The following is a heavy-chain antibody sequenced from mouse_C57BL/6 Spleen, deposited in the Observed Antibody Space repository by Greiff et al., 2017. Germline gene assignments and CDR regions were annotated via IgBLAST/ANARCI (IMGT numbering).Heavy chain of an antibody. CDR1: GYTFTDYN. J-gene: IGHJ1*03. D-gene: IGHD2-4*01. V-gene: IGHV1-18*01. CDR2: INPNNGGT. Sequence: EVKLMESGPELVKPGASVKIPCKASGYTFTDYNMDWVKQSHGKSLEWIGDINPNNGGTIYNQKFKGKATLTVDKSSSTAYIELRSLTSEDTAVYYCARLDDYDWYFDVWGTGTTVTVSS. CDR3: ARLDDYDWYFDV.